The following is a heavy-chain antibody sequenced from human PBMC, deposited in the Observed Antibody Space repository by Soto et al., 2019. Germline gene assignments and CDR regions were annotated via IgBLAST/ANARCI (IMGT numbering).Heavy chain of an antibody. CDR1: GFNFRSYA. CDR2: IHYSGST. J-gene: IGHJ3*02. Sequence: PGGSLRLSCTASGFNFRSYAMIWIRQPPGKGLEWIGYIHYSGSTWYNPSLKSRVTISVDKSRNQFSLKLSSVTAADTAVYFCAKNLYGYYVNPDIWGQGTMVTVSS. CDR3: AKNLYGYYVNPDI. D-gene: IGHD3-3*01. V-gene: IGHV4-59*01.